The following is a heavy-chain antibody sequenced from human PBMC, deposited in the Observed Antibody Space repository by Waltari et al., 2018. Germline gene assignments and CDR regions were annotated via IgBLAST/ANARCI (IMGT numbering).Heavy chain of an antibody. CDR3: ARDQEWELRSFDY. D-gene: IGHD1-26*01. J-gene: IGHJ4*02. CDR2: INPGGGST. V-gene: IGHV1-46*01. CDR1: GYTFTSYY. Sequence: QVQLVQSGAEVKKPGASVKVSCKASGYTFTSYYMHWVRPAPGQGLEWMGIINPGGGSTSYAQTFQGRVTMTRDTSTSTVYMELSSLRSEDTAVYYCARDQEWELRSFDYWGQGTLVTVSS.